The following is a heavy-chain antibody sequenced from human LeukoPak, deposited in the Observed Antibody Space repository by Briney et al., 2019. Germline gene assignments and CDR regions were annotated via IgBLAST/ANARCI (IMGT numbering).Heavy chain of an antibody. V-gene: IGHV4-30-2*01. Sequence: SQTLSLTCAVSGGSISSGGYSWSWIRQPPGKGLEWIGYIYHSGSTYYNPSLKSRATISVDRSKNQFSLKLSSVTAADTAVYYCASREAAIGAFDIWAKGQWSPSLQ. J-gene: IGHJ3*02. D-gene: IGHD2-2*01. CDR1: GGSISSGGYS. CDR3: ASREAAIGAFDI. CDR2: IYHSGST.